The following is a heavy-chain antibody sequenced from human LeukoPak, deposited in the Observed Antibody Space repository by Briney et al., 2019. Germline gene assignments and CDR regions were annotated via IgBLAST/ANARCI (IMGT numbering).Heavy chain of an antibody. D-gene: IGHD1-1*01. CDR2: IYYSGST. Sequence: SETLSLTCTDSGGSISSYYWSWIRQPPGKGLEWIGYIYYSGSTNYNPSLKSRVTISVDTSKNQFSLKLSSVTAADTAVYYCARASTNYCYYGMDVWGQGTTVTVSS. CDR1: GGSISSYY. V-gene: IGHV4-59*01. J-gene: IGHJ6*02. CDR3: ARASTNYCYYGMDV.